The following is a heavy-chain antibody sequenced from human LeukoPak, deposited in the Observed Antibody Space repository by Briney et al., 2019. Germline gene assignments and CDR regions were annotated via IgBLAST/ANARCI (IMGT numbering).Heavy chain of an antibody. CDR1: GYTFTTYY. V-gene: IGHV1-46*01. CDR2: INPSGGST. D-gene: IGHD3-9*01. CDR3: ARGSRPVYNLLTGKRYFDY. J-gene: IGHJ4*02. Sequence: ASVKVSCKASGYTFTTYYVHWVRQAPGQGLEWMGIINPSGGSTTYAQKFRSRLTMTRDMSTSTVYMELSSLRSEDTAVYYCARGSRPVYNLLTGKRYFDYWGQGTLVTVSS.